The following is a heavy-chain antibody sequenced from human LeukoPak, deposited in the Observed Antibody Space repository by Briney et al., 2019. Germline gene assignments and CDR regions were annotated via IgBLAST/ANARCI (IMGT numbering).Heavy chain of an antibody. CDR1: GYTFTSYG. Sequence: GASVEVSCKASGYTFTSYGISWVRQAPGQGLEWMGWISAYNGNTNYAQKLQGRVTMTTDTSTSTAYMELRSLRSDDTAVYYCARFGLWLGEFYLDYWGQGTLVTVSS. CDR3: ARFGLWLGEFYLDY. V-gene: IGHV1-18*01. J-gene: IGHJ4*02. CDR2: ISAYNGNT. D-gene: IGHD3-10*01.